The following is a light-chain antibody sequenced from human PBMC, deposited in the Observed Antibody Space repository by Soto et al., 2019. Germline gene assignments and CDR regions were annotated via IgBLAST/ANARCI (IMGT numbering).Light chain of an antibody. CDR3: QQYNSYPWT. V-gene: IGKV1-5*03. CDR1: QSISGW. CDR2: KAS. J-gene: IGKJ1*01. Sequence: DSHMTQSPSTLSASVGDRVTMTCRASQSISGWLAWYQQKPGKAPKLLIYKASSLESGVPSRFSGSGSGTEFPLTISSLQPDDFATYYCQQYNSYPWTFGQGTKVDI.